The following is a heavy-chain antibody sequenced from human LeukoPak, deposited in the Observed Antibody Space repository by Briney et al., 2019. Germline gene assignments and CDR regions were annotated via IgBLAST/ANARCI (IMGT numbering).Heavy chain of an antibody. D-gene: IGHD6-13*01. J-gene: IGHJ6*03. CDR1: GFTFSSYG. Sequence: PGGSLRLSCAASGFTFSSYGMSWVRQAPGKGLEWVSAISGSGGSTYYADSVKGRFTISRDNSKNTLYLQMNSLRAEDTAVYYCAKESLEWVLAAGLGRKMRAAAGEFHYYYYYYMDVWGKGTTVTISS. CDR3: AKESLEWVLAAGLGRKMRAAAGEFHYYYYYYMDV. CDR2: ISGSGGST. V-gene: IGHV3-23*01.